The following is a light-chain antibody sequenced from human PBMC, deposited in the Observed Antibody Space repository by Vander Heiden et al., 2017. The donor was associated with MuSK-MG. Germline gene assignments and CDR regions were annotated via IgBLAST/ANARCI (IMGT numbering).Light chain of an antibody. CDR3: QAWDSRTVI. V-gene: IGLV3-1*01. CDR2: QSD. J-gene: IGLJ2*01. Sequence: SYELTQPPSVSVSPRLAATIPCSGNNLGDKYTFWYQQRPGQSPVLVIYQSDRRPSGIPDRFSGSNSGNTATLTISGIQPMDEADYYCQAWDSRTVIFGGGTKLTVL. CDR1: NLGDKY.